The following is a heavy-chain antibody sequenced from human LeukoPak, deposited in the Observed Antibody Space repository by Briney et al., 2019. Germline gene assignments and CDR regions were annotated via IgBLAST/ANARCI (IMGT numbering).Heavy chain of an antibody. CDR1: GFTFSDYY. CDR2: IRYDGSNK. D-gene: IGHD4-11*01. V-gene: IGHV3-30*02. Sequence: GGSLRLSCAASGFTFSDYYMSWIRQAPGKGLEWVAFIRYDGSNKYYADSVKGRFTISRDNSKNTLYLQMNSLRAEDTAVYYCAKEGVDYRLYYFDYWGQGTLVTVSS. J-gene: IGHJ4*02. CDR3: AKEGVDYRLYYFDY.